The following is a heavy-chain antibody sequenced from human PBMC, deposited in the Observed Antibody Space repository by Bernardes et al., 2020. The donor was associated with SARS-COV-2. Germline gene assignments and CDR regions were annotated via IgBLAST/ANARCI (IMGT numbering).Heavy chain of an antibody. D-gene: IGHD6-13*01. CDR1: GFTVSANN. Sequence: GGSLRLSCAASGFTVSANNMNWVRQAPGKGLEWVSVIYTGGLTYYADSVKGRFTISRDNLKNTLFLQMNSLRVEDTAVYYCARDVPRSTSWSPNKDAFDIWGQGTRVTVSS. V-gene: IGHV3-53*01. CDR3: ARDVPRSTSWSPNKDAFDI. CDR2: IYTGGLT. J-gene: IGHJ3*02.